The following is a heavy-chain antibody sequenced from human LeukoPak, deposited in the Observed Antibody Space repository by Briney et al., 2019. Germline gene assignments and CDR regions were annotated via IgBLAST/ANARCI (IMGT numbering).Heavy chain of an antibody. CDR3: Y. CDR1: GGSISSYY. D-gene: IGHD3-10*01. Sequence: PSETLSLTCTVPGGSISSYYWGWIRQPPGKGLEWIGYIYYSGSTNYNPSLKSRVTISVDTSKNQYTAVYYCARGWDGYNYLDYWGQGTLVTVSS. J-gene: IGHJ4*02. CDR2: IYYSGST. V-gene: IGHV4-59*01.